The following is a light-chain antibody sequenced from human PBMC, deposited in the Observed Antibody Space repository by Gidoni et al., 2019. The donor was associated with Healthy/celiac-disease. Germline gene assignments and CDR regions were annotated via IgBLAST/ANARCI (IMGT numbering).Light chain of an antibody. CDR2: GNS. Sequence: QSVLTQPPSVSGAPGQRVTTSCTGSSSNIGAGYDVHGYQQLPGTAPKLLIYGNSNRPSGVPDRFSGSKSGTSASLAITGLQAEDEADYYCQSYDSSLSEDVFGTGTKVTVL. CDR3: QSYDSSLSEDV. CDR1: SSNIGAGYD. V-gene: IGLV1-40*01. J-gene: IGLJ1*01.